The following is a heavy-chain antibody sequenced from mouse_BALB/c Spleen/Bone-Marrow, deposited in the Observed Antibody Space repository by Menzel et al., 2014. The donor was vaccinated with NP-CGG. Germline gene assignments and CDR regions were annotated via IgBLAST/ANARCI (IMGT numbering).Heavy chain of an antibody. CDR3: ARIYYYGRDY. D-gene: IGHD1-1*01. J-gene: IGHJ2*01. V-gene: IGHV1-7*01. Sequence: QVQLQQSGAELAKPGASVKMSCKASGYTFTNYWMHWVKQRPGQGLEWIGYINPSTGYTEYNQKFKGKATLTADKSSSTAYMQLSSLTSEDSAVYYCARIYYYGRDYWGQAPLSQSPQ. CDR2: INPSTGYT. CDR1: GYTFTNYW.